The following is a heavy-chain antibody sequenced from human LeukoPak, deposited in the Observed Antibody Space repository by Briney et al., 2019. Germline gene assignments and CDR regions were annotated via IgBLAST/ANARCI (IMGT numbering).Heavy chain of an antibody. Sequence: WASVKVSCKASGYTFTSYAMHWVRQAPGKGLEYVSAISSNGGSTYYANSVKGRFTISRDNSKNTLYLQMGSLRAEDMAVYYCARAYSSSWYLLGAFDIWGQRTMVTVSS. D-gene: IGHD6-13*01. CDR2: ISSNGGST. CDR1: GYTFTSYA. CDR3: ARAYSSSWYLLGAFDI. J-gene: IGHJ3*02. V-gene: IGHV3-64*01.